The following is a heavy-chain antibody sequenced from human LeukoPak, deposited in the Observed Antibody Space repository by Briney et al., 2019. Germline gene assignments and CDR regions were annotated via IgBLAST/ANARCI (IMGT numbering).Heavy chain of an antibody. CDR3: AKHGTSITPNFDY. V-gene: IGHV3-23*01. J-gene: IGHJ4*02. CDR1: GFTFSSYA. Sequence: SGGSLRLSCAASGFTFSSYAMSWVRQAPGKGLEWVSAISGSGGSTYYTDSVKGRFTISRDNSKNTLYLQMNSLRAEDTAVYYCAKHGTSITPNFDYWGQGTLVTVSS. CDR2: ISGSGGST. D-gene: IGHD3-3*01.